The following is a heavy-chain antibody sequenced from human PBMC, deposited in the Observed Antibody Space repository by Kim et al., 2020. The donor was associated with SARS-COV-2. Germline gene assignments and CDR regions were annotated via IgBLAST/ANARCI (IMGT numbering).Heavy chain of an antibody. CDR1: GFTFSSYA. CDR2: ITGSGAST. J-gene: IGHJ4*02. V-gene: IGHV3-23*01. D-gene: IGHD1-26*01. Sequence: GGSLRLSCAASGFTFSSYAMTWVRQAPGKGLEWVSVITGSGASTSYADSVTGRFTIPSDNSKNTLHLQMNSLRADATAVYYCAARGGLEANLQIYFDYWGRGHLVPVSS. CDR3: AARGGLEANLQIYFDY.